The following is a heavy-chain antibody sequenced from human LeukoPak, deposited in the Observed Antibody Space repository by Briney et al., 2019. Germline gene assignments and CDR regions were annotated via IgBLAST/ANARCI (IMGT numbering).Heavy chain of an antibody. V-gene: IGHV3-33*01. Sequence: GRSLRLSCAASGFTFSSYGMHWVRQAPGKGLEWVAVIWYDGSNKYYADSVKGRFTISRDNSKNTLYLQMNSLRAEDTAVYYCARARWGTAGTVVFDYWGQGTLVTVSS. CDR3: ARARWGTAGTVVFDY. CDR2: IWYDGSNK. D-gene: IGHD6-13*01. J-gene: IGHJ4*02. CDR1: GFTFSSYG.